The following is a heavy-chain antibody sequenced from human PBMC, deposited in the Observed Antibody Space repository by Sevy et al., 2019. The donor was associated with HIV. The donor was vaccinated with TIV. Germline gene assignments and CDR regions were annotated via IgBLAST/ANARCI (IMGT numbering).Heavy chain of an antibody. CDR2: ISAYNGNT. CDR3: ARDGVGRGSWSYRWFDP. CDR1: GYTFTSYG. J-gene: IGHJ5*02. D-gene: IGHD3-10*01. Sequence: ASVKVSCKASGYTFTSYGISWVRQAPGQGLEWMGWISAYNGNTNYAQKLQGSVTMTTDTSTSTAYMELRSLRSDDTSVYYCARDGVGRGSWSYRWFDPWGQGTLVTVSS. V-gene: IGHV1-18*01.